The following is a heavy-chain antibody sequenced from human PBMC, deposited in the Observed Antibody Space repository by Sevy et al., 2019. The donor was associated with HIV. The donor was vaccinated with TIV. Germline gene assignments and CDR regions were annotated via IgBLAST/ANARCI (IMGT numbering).Heavy chain of an antibody. J-gene: IGHJ4*02. D-gene: IGHD2-15*01. CDR2: IIPNFGTA. CDR3: ARVYSRSILRRVDLYY. Sequence: ASVKVSCKASGGTFSSYAISWVRQAPGQGLEWMGGIIPNFGTANYAQKFQGRVTITADKSTSTAYMELSSLRSEDTAVYYCARVYSRSILRRVDLYYWGQGSLVTVSS. CDR1: GGTFSSYA. V-gene: IGHV1-69*06.